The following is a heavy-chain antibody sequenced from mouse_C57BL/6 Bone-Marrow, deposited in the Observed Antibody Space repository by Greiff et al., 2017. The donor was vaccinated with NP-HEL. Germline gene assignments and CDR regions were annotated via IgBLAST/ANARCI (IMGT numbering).Heavy chain of an antibody. D-gene: IGHD1-1*01. CDR3: TKIPHYYGSSYWYFDV. CDR1: GYTFTDYE. Sequence: QVQLKESGAELVRPGASVTLSCKASGYTFTDYEMHWVKQTPVHGLEWIGAIDPETGGTAYNQKFKGKAILTADKSSSTAYMELRSLTSEDSAVYYCTKIPHYYGSSYWYFDVWGTGTTVTVSS. CDR2: IDPETGGT. J-gene: IGHJ1*03. V-gene: IGHV1-15*01.